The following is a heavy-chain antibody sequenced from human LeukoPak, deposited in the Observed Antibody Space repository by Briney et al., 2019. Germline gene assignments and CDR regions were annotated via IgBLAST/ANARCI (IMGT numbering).Heavy chain of an antibody. Sequence: SETLSLTCAVYGGSFSGYYRSWIRQPPGKGLEWIGEINHSGIPNYNPSIKSRVNISVDTSMNQFSLKLSSVTAADTAVYYCARGGYCTNGVCYRPDYFHRYMDVWGKGTTVTVSS. D-gene: IGHD2-8*01. CDR2: INHSGIP. J-gene: IGHJ6*03. CDR3: ARGGYCTNGVCYRPDYFHRYMDV. CDR1: GGSFSGYY. V-gene: IGHV4-34*01.